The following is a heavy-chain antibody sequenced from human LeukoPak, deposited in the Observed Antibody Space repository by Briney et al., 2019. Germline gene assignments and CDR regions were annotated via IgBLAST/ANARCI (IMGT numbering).Heavy chain of an antibody. V-gene: IGHV4-61*01. D-gene: IGHD6-13*01. Sequence: SETLSLTCTVSGGSVSSSNYYWSWIRQPPGKGLEWVGFFSYNVHSDYNPSLKSRVTISVDTSKNQFSLRLSSVTAADTAIYYCAGVPAAGTGPDNWGQGTLVTVSS. CDR2: FSYNVHS. J-gene: IGHJ4*02. CDR3: AGVPAAGTGPDN. CDR1: GGSVSSSNYY.